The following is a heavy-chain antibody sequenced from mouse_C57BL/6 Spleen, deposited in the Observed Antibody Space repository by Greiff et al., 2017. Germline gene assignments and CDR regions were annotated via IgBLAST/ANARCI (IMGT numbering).Heavy chain of an antibody. Sequence: EVQLQQSGAELVKPGASVKLSCTASGFNIKDYYMHWVKQRTEQGLEWIGRIDPEAGATKSAPKFQGKATITADTSSNTAYLQLCSLTSEDTAVYYCARFGGDSNYVDYWGQGTTLTVSS. D-gene: IGHD2-13*01. CDR3: ARFGGDSNYVDY. J-gene: IGHJ2*01. CDR2: IDPEAGAT. CDR1: GFNIKDYY. V-gene: IGHV14-2*01.